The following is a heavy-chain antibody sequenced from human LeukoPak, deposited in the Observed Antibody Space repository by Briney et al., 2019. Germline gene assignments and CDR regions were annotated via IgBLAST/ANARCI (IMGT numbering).Heavy chain of an antibody. J-gene: IGHJ4*02. V-gene: IGHV3-7*04. D-gene: IGHD3-16*02. CDR3: ARADYVWGSYLIFDY. Sequence: GGSLRLSCAASGFTFSSYWMSWVRQAPGKGLEWVANIKQDGSEKYYVDSAKGRFTISRDNAKNSLYLQMNSLRAEDTAVYYCARADYVWGSYLIFDYWGQGTLVTVSS. CDR1: GFTFSSYW. CDR2: IKQDGSEK.